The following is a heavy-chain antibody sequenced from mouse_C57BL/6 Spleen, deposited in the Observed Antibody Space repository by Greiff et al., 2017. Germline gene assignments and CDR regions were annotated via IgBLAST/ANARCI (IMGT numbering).Heavy chain of an antibody. CDR3: ARSGREGAGDY. J-gene: IGHJ4*01. Sequence: VHLVESGAELVRPGASVKISCKASGYAFRSYWMSWVKQRPGQGLEWIGQIYPGVGDTNYNGKFKGKATLTADKSSSTAYMQLSSLTSEDSAVYFCARSGREGAGDYWGQGTSVTVSS. CDR1: GYAFRSYW. CDR2: IYPGVGDT. V-gene: IGHV1-80*01. D-gene: IGHD3-3*01.